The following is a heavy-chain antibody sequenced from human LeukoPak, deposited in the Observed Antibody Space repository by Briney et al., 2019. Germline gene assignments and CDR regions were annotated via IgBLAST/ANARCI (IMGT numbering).Heavy chain of an antibody. CDR3: AKDLVGATGFDY. CDR1: GFTFSSYG. CDR2: ISYDGSNK. V-gene: IGHV3-30*18. D-gene: IGHD1-26*01. J-gene: IGHJ4*02. Sequence: SGGSLRLSCAASGFTFSSYGMHWVRQAPGKGLEWVAVISYDGSNKYYADSVKGRFTISRDNSKNTLYLQMNSLRAEDTAVYYCAKDLVGATGFDYWGQGTLVTVSS.